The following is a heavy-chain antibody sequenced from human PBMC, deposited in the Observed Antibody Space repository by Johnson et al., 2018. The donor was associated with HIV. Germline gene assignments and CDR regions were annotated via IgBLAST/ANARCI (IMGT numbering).Heavy chain of an antibody. Sequence: QMQLVESGGGVVQPGRSLRLSCAASGFTFSSYGMHWVRQAPGKGLEWVAVISYDGSNKYYVDSVKGRFTISRDNSKNTLYLQMNSLRAEDTAVYCCAKVGQWELLAAFDIWGQGTMVTVSS. J-gene: IGHJ3*02. CDR3: AKVGQWELLAAFDI. V-gene: IGHV3-30*18. CDR1: GFTFSSYG. CDR2: ISYDGSNK. D-gene: IGHD1-26*01.